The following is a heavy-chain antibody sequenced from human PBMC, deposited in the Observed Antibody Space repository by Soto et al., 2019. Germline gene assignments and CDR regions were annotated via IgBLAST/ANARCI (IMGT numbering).Heavy chain of an antibody. Sequence: EASVKVSCKASGFTFTSAARQWVRQARGQRLEWIGWIVVGSGNTNYAQKFQERVTITRDMSTSTAYMELSSLRSEDTAVYYCAASDYYYDSSGYRFDYWGQGTLVTVSS. CDR3: AASDYYYDSSGYRFDY. CDR2: IVVGSGNT. D-gene: IGHD3-22*01. CDR1: GFTFTSAA. V-gene: IGHV1-58*02. J-gene: IGHJ4*02.